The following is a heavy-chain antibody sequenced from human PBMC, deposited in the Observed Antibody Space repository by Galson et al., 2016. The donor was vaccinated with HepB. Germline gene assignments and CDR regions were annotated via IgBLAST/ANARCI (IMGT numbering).Heavy chain of an antibody. CDR1: GFTFSNAW. CDR2: VERNTDGGTT. CDR3: TTLDTAMVTAPNSYYVLDV. V-gene: IGHV3-15*04. D-gene: IGHD5-18*01. J-gene: IGHJ6*02. Sequence: SLSLSCAASGFTFSNAWMTWVRQAPGKGLEWGGRVERNTDGGTTEYAAPVKGRFTISRDDSKNTLYLQMSSLKTEDTAVYYCTTLDTAMVTAPNSYYVLDVWGPGTTVTVSS.